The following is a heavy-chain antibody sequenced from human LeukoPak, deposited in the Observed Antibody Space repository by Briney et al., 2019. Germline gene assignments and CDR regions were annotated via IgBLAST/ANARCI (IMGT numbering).Heavy chain of an antibody. D-gene: IGHD4-11*01. Sequence: PGGSLRLSCAASGFTFRTYAMAWVRQTPGKGLEWVSSLSDSCDYTFYADSVNGLFTISRDNSKNTVYLQMSSLRAEDTALYYCAKGASDMTRIRRSPLGYWGQGTLVTVSS. J-gene: IGHJ4*02. V-gene: IGHV3-23*01. CDR2: LSDSCDYT. CDR3: AKGASDMTRIRRSPLGY. CDR1: GFTFRTYA.